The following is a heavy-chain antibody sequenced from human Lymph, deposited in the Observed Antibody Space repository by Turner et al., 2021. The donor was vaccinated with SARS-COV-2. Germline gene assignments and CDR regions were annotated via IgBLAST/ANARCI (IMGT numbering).Heavy chain of an antibody. D-gene: IGHD3-10*01. V-gene: IGHV3-23*01. J-gene: IGHJ3*02. CDR3: AKGVRGVIIPEAFDI. CDR1: GFTFSSYA. CDR2: ISVSGGST. Sequence: EVQLLVSGGGLVQPGGSLRLSCAASGFTFSSYAMSWVRQAPGKGLWWFSAISVSGGSTYYADSVKGRFTISRDNSKNTLYLQMNSLRAEDTAVYYCAKGVRGVIIPEAFDIWGQGTMVTISS.